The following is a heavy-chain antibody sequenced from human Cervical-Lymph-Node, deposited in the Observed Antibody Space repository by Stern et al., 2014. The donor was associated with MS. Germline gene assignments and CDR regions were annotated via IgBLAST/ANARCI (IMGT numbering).Heavy chain of an antibody. J-gene: IGHJ3*01. D-gene: IGHD4-17*01. CDR1: GGSINSNSY. V-gene: IGHV4-4*02. Sequence: VQLEESGPGLVQPSETLSLTCVVSGGSINSNSYWSWVRQAPGRGMEWIGEVYRDGSTNYNPSLKSRVTISIDKSKNQFSLKLTSVTAADTAVYYCARDPHGDYKDDALDFWGQGTMVTVSS. CDR3: ARDPHGDYKDDALDF. CDR2: VYRDGST.